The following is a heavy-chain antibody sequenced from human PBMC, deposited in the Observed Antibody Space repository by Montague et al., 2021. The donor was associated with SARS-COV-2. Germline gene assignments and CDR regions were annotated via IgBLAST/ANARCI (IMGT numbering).Heavy chain of an antibody. J-gene: IGHJ4*02. D-gene: IGHD1-1*01. CDR2: ISYRGDP. V-gene: IGHV4-39*01. CDR1: GGSISSSNYY. CDR3: AKPLATGNYYY. Sequence: SETLSLTCTVSGGSISSSNYYWGWVRQPPGKGLEWIGSISYRGDPYYNPSLKSRLTISVDTSQNQFSLKLSSVTAADTGVYYCAKPLATGNYYYWGQGTLVTVSS.